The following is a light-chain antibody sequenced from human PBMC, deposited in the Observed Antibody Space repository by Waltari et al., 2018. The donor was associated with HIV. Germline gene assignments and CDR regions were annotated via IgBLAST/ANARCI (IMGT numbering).Light chain of an antibody. CDR1: ALAKQH. J-gene: IGLJ2*01. CDR3: QSADNTGTSVV. V-gene: IGLV3-25*03. CDR2: KDT. Sequence: SYELTQPPSVSVSPGQTARITCSADALAKQHTYWYQQKPGQAPVVVIYKDTQRPSGIPELFSGSSSGTIATLTISGVQAEDEAVYYCQSADNTGTSVVFGGGTKLTVL.